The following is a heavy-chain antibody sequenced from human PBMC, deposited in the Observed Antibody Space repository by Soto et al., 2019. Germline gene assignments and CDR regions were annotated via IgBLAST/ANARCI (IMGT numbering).Heavy chain of an antibody. CDR2: INPNSGGT. J-gene: IGHJ4*02. CDR3: AREGTNCSGGSCEFDY. V-gene: IGHV1-2*04. Sequence: ASVKVSCKASGYTFTGYYMHWVRQAPGQGLEWMGWINPNSGGTNYAQKFQGWVTMTRDTSISTAYMELRRLRSDDTAVYYCAREGTNCSGGSCEFDYWGQGTLVTVSS. CDR1: GYTFTGYY. D-gene: IGHD2-15*01.